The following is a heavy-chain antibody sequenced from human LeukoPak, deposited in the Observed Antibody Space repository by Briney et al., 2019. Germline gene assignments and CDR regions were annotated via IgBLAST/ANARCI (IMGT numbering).Heavy chain of an antibody. CDR3: ARVVVSATNWFDP. D-gene: IGHD2-21*02. V-gene: IGHV1-18*01. CDR2: ISAYNCNT. Sequence: ASVKVSCKASGYTFTNYGICWVRQAPGQGLEWMGWISAYNCNTNYAQKLQGRVTMTTDTSTGTVYMELRSLRSDDTAVYYCARVVVSATNWFDPWGQGTLVTVSS. J-gene: IGHJ5*02. CDR1: GYTFTNYG.